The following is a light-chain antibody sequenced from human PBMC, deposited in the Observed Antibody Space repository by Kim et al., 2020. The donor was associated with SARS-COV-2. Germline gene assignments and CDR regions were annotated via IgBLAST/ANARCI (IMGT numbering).Light chain of an antibody. Sequence: AIRMTQSPSSLSASTGDRVTITCRASQDINNNLAWYQQERGKTPRLLIHHRSSLQDGVPSRFSGSGSGTDFTLTITSLQPEDFATYYCHQYNTYPWSFGQGTKVEIK. CDR1: QDINNN. CDR2: HRS. CDR3: HQYNTYPWS. V-gene: IGKV1-8*01. J-gene: IGKJ1*01.